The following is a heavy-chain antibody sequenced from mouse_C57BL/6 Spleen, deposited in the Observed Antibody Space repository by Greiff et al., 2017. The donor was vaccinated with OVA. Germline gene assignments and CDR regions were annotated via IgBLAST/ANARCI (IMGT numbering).Heavy chain of an antibody. Sequence: QVQLQQPGAELVKPGASVKLSCKASGYTFTSYWMQWVKQRPGPGLEWIGEIDPSDSYTNYNQKFKDKDTLTVDTSSSTAYMQLSSLTSEDSAVYYCAVKWDGMDYWGQGTSVTVSS. D-gene: IGHD4-1*01. CDR1: GYTFTSYW. CDR3: AVKWDGMDY. J-gene: IGHJ4*01. V-gene: IGHV1-50*01. CDR2: IDPSDSYT.